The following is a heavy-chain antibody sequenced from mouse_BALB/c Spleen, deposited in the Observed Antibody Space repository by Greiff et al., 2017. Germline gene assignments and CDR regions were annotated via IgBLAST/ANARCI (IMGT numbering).Heavy chain of an antibody. D-gene: IGHD2-10*02. J-gene: IGHJ3*01. Sequence: QVQLKQPGAELVKPGASVKMSCKASGYTFTSYNMHWVKQTPGQGLEWIGAIYPGNGDTSYNQKFKGKATLTADKSSSTAYMQLSSLTSEDSAVYYCARSEYGNSWFAYWGQGTLVTVSA. CDR2: IYPGNGDT. V-gene: IGHV1-12*01. CDR3: ARSEYGNSWFAY. CDR1: GYTFTSYN.